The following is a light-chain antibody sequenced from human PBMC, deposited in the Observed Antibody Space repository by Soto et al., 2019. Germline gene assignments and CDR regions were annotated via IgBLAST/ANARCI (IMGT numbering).Light chain of an antibody. J-gene: IGKJ2*01. V-gene: IGKV2-30*01. CDR1: QSLAYSDGNTY. CDR2: KVS. Sequence: DVVMTQSPLSLPVTLGQPASISCRSSQSLAYSDGNTYLNWFQQRPGQSPRRLIYKVSNRDSGVPDRVTGSGSGTDFTLKISRVEAEDVGVYYCIQGTHWPPYTFGQGTKLEIK. CDR3: IQGTHWPPYT.